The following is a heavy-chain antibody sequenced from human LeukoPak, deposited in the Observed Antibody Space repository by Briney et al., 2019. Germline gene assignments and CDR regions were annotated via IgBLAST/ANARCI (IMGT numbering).Heavy chain of an antibody. CDR3: ARDQGGFDY. V-gene: IGHV1-2*02. CDR2: IIPNSGVT. CDR1: GYTFTGNN. D-gene: IGHD2-15*01. Sequence: ASVKVSCKASGYTFTGNNLHWVRQAPGQGLEWMGWIIPNSGVTNYAQKFQGRVTMTRDTSITTVYMELTRLSSDDTAVYYCARDQGGFDYWGQGTLVTVSS. J-gene: IGHJ4*02.